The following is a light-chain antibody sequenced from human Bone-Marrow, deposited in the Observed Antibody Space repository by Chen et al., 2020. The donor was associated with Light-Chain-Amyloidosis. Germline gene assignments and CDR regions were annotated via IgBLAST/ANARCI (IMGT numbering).Light chain of an antibody. J-gene: IGLJ1*01. CDR3: SSYTITNTLV. V-gene: IGLV2-14*01. Sequence: QSALTQPASVSGSPGQSITISCTGTSSDVGGDNHVSWYQHPPDKAPKLMIYEVTNRPSWVPDRFSGSKSDNTASLTISGLKTEDEADYFCSSYTITNTLVFGSGTRVTVL. CDR2: EVT. CDR1: SSDVGGDNH.